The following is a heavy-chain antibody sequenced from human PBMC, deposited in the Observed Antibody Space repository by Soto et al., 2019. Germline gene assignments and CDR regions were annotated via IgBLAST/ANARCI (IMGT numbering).Heavy chain of an antibody. CDR2: INRDGTAT. V-gene: IGHV3-74*01. Sequence: EVQLVESGGGFVQPGGSLRLSCAASGFSFSTFWMNWVRQAPGKGLVWVSRINRDGTATIYADSVKGRFTISRDNAKNTLSLEMSRLRAEDTGVYYCASLGRHGWGQGTTVTVSS. CDR3: ASLGRHG. CDR1: GFSFSTFW. D-gene: IGHD3-16*01. J-gene: IGHJ6*02.